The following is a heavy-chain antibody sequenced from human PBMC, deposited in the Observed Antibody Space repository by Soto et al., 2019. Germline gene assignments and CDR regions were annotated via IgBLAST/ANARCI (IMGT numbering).Heavy chain of an antibody. J-gene: IGHJ4*02. D-gene: IGHD2-2*01. V-gene: IGHV5-51*01. Sequence: PGESLKISCKGSGYSFTNYWIGWVRQMPGKGLEWMGIIYPGDSDTRYGPSFQGQVTISADKSISTAYLQWSSLKVSDTAIYYCARQGVNAMSPVPAASDYWGQGTLVTVSS. CDR2: IYPGDSDT. CDR3: ARQGVNAMSPVPAASDY. CDR1: GYSFTNYW.